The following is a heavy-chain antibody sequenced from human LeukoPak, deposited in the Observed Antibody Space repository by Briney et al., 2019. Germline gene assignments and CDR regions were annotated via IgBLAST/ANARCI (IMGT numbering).Heavy chain of an antibody. CDR1: GGSISIYY. V-gene: IGHV4-59*01. CDR2: IYYSGST. D-gene: IGHD6-19*01. CDR3: ARTAVAVLGGFDP. Sequence: SETLSLTCTVSGGSISIYYWSWIRQPPGKGLEWIGYIYYSGSTNYNPSLKSRVTISVDTSKNQFSLKLSSVTAADTPVYYCARTAVAVLGGFDPWGQGTLVTVSS. J-gene: IGHJ5*02.